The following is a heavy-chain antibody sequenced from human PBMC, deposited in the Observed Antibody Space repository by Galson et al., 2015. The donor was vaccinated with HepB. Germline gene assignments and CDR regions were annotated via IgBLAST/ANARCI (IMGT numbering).Heavy chain of an antibody. D-gene: IGHD2-2*01. CDR2: ISAYNGNT. J-gene: IGHJ5*02. V-gene: IGHV1-18*01. CDR3: ARDSRYCSSTSCLQVGGWFDP. CDR1: GYTFTSYG. Sequence: SVKVSCKASGYTFTSYGISWVRQAPGQGLEWMGWISAYNGNTNYAQKLQGRVTMTTDTSTSTAYMELRSLRSDDTAVYYCARDSRYCSSTSCLQVGGWFDPWGQGTLVTVSS.